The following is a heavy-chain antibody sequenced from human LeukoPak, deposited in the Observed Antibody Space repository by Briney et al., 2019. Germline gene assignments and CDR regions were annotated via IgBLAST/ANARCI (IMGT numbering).Heavy chain of an antibody. Sequence: PGGSLRLSCAASGFTFSSYWMSWVRQAPGKGLEWIGSIYYSGSTYYNPSLKSRVTISVDTSKNQFSLKLSSVTAADTAVYYCARVTVDGDYVYYFDYWGQGTLVTVSS. CDR3: ARVTVDGDYVYYFDY. V-gene: IGHV4-39*07. D-gene: IGHD4-17*01. J-gene: IGHJ4*02. CDR1: GFTFSSYW. CDR2: IYYSGST.